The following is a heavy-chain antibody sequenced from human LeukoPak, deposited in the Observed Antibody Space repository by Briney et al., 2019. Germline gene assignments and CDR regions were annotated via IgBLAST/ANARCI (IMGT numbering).Heavy chain of an antibody. J-gene: IGHJ4*02. Sequence: GWSLRLSCAASGFTFSSHDMHWVRQPTGKGLGWVSVIGTAGNTYYADSVKGRFTVSRENARNSLLLQMDNLRAEDTAVYYCARSKSYSSRWTDFDWWGQGTLVTVSS. CDR1: GFTFSSHD. CDR2: IGTAGNT. D-gene: IGHD6-19*01. V-gene: IGHV3-13*01. CDR3: ARSKSYSSRWTDFDW.